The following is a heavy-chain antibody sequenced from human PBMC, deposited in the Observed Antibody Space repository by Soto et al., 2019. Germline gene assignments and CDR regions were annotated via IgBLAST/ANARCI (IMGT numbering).Heavy chain of an antibody. CDR2: IYSGGST. D-gene: IGHD4-4*01. J-gene: IGHJ6*03. CDR1: GFTVSSNY. Sequence: GGSLRLSCAASGFTVSSNYMSWVRQAPGKGLEWVSVIYSGGSTYYADSVKGRFTISRHNSKNKLYLQMNSLRAEDTAVYYCATRRPMTTVTTGYYYYYMDVWGKGTTVTVSS. V-gene: IGHV3-53*04. CDR3: ATRRPMTTVTTGYYYYYMDV.